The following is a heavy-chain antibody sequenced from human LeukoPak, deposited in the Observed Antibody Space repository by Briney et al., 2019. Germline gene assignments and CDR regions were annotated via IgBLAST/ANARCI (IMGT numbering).Heavy chain of an antibody. V-gene: IGHV1-69*13. J-gene: IGHJ2*01. CDR3: ASLRNYGLPYWYFDL. Sequence: GASVKVSCKASGGTFGSYAISWVRQAPGQGLEWMGGIIPIFGTANYAQKFQGRVTITADESTSTAYMELSSLRSEDTAVYYCASLRNYGLPYWYFDLWGRGTLVTVSS. CDR1: GGTFGSYA. CDR2: IIPIFGTA. D-gene: IGHD3-16*01.